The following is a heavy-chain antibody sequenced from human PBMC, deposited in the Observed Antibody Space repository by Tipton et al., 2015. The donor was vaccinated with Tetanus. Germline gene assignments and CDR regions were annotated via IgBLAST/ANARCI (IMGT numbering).Heavy chain of an antibody. D-gene: IGHD6-6*01. CDR3: ARSESRIAPRIPWGMDI. CDR2: ISHTGTTT. V-gene: IGHV3-11*01. CDR1: GFTFSAYY. Sequence: GSLRLSCAASGFTFSAYYMSWIRLAPGKGLEWISYISHTGTTTYYSASVMGRFTVSRDNTKNSLYLEINSLRAEDTAAYYCARSESRIAPRIPWGMDIWGQGTTVTVSS. J-gene: IGHJ6*02.